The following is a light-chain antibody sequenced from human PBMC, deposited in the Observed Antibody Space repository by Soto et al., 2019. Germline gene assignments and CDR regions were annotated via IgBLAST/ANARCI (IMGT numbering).Light chain of an antibody. CDR1: QSVSSS. Sequence: EIVMTQSPATLSVSPGERAILSCRASQSVSSSLAWYQQKPGQAPRLLIYGASTRATGIPARFSGSGSGTEFTLTISSLQSEDFAVYYCQQYNNWTPWTFGQGTKVEIK. V-gene: IGKV3-15*01. CDR2: GAS. J-gene: IGKJ1*01. CDR3: QQYNNWTPWT.